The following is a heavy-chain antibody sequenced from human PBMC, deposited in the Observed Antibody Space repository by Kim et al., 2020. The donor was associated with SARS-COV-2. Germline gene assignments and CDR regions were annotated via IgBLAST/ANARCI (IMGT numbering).Heavy chain of an antibody. CDR2: IYYSGST. J-gene: IGHJ6*02. D-gene: IGHD6-6*01. V-gene: IGHV4-59*01. CDR1: GGSISSYY. Sequence: SETLSLTCTVSGGSISSYYWSWIRQPPGKGLEWIGYIYYSGSTNYNPSLKSRVTISVDTSKNQFSLKLSSVTAADTAVYYCARDVAARGNYGMDVWGQGTTVTVSS. CDR3: ARDVAARGNYGMDV.